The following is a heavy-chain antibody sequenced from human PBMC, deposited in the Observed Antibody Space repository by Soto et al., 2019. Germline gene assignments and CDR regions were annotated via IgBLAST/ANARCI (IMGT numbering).Heavy chain of an antibody. CDR2: IKSDGSST. Sequence: GGSLRLSCAASGFTISSHWMHWVRQAPGKGLVWVSRIKSDGSSTNYADSVKGRFIISRDNAKNTLYLQMNSLRTEDTAVYYCAKLRYFDWSSYNWFEYWGQGTPVTVSS. CDR3: AKLRYFDWSSYNWFEY. J-gene: IGHJ5*01. V-gene: IGHV3-74*01. CDR1: GFTISSHW. D-gene: IGHD3-9*01.